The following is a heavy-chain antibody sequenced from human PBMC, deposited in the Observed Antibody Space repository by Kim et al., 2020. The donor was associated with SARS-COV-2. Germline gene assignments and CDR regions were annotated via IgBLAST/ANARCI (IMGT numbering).Heavy chain of an antibody. CDR1: GFTFSSYS. CDR2: ISSSSSYI. Sequence: GGSLRLSCAASGFTFSSYSMSWVRQAPGKGLEWVSSISSSSSYIYYADSVKGRFTISRDNAKNSLYLQMNSLRAEDTAVYYCASDGYSGYVPFDYWGQGTLVTVSS. V-gene: IGHV3-21*01. J-gene: IGHJ4*02. D-gene: IGHD5-12*01. CDR3: ASDGYSGYVPFDY.